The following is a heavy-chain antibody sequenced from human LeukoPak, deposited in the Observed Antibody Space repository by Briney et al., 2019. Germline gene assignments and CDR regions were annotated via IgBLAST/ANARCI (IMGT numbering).Heavy chain of an antibody. CDR1: GGSISSSSYY. CDR3: AGDRMGFGEFTTHDAFDI. D-gene: IGHD3-10*01. Sequence: SETLSLTCTVSGGSISSSSYYWGWIRQPPGKGLEWIGIIYYSGSTNYNPSLKSRVTISVDTSKNQFSLKLSSVTAADTAVYYCAGDRMGFGEFTTHDAFDIWGQGTMVTVSS. J-gene: IGHJ3*02. V-gene: IGHV4-39*07. CDR2: IYYSGST.